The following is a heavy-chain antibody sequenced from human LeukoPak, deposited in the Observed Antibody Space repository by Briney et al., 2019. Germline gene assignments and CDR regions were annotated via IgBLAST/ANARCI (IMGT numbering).Heavy chain of an antibody. CDR1: GFIFSSHS. Sequence: PGGSLRLSCAASGFIFSSHSMNWVRQAPGKGLEWVSYISSSSSIIYYADSVKGRFTISRDNAKNSLYLQMNSLRAEDTAVYYCARERTTVTMPNLRPQYYFDYWGQGTLVTVSS. J-gene: IGHJ4*02. D-gene: IGHD4-17*01. CDR2: ISSSSSII. V-gene: IGHV3-48*01. CDR3: ARERTTVTMPNLRPQYYFDY.